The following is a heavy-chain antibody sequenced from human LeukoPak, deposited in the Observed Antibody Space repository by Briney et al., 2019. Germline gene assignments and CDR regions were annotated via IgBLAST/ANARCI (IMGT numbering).Heavy chain of an antibody. J-gene: IGHJ5*02. Sequence: SETLSLTCAVYGGSFSGYYWSWIRQPPGKGLEWIGYIYYSGSTNYNPSLKSRVTISVDTSKNQFSLKLSSVTAADTAVYYCARGITIFGVVRNWFDPWGQGTLVTVSS. CDR3: ARGITIFGVVRNWFDP. V-gene: IGHV4-59*01. D-gene: IGHD3-3*01. CDR1: GGSFSGYY. CDR2: IYYSGST.